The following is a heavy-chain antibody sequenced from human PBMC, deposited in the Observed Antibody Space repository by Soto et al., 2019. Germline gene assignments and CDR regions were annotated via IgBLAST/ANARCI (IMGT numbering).Heavy chain of an antibody. D-gene: IGHD2-2*01. CDR3: ARERAVGYCITTTCPKPFYYYAMDV. CDR2: IIAIFGTL. Sequence: QVQLVQSGAEVKKPGSSLKVSCKASGGTFTNYAFSWVRQAPGQGPERMGGIIAIFGTLDYAQKFQGRVIITADESTRTVSMELNSLRSDDTAVYYCARERAVGYCITTTCPKPFYYYAMDVWGQGTTVTVSS. V-gene: IGHV1-69*12. CDR1: GGTFTNYA. J-gene: IGHJ6*02.